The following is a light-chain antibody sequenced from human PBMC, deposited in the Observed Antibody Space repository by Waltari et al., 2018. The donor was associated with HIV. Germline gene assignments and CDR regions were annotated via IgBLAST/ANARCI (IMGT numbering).Light chain of an antibody. V-gene: IGLV2-23*01. J-gene: IGLJ2*01. CDR3: CSYAGSFVV. Sequence: QSVLTQPASVSGSPGQSITISCTGTSSDVGIYNLVSWYQQYPGKAPKLMIYEGSKRPSGVSNRFSGSKSGNTASLTISGLQTEDEADYYCCSYAGSFVVFGGGTKLTVL. CDR1: SSDVGIYNL. CDR2: EGS.